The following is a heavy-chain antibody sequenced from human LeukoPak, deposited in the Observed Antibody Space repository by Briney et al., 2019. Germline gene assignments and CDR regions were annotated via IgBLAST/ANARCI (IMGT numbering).Heavy chain of an antibody. CDR3: ARDAENCSGGSCYYMDV. D-gene: IGHD2-15*01. V-gene: IGHV1-46*01. J-gene: IGHJ6*03. Sequence: GASVKVSCKASGYTFTSYYMHWVRQAPGQGLEWMGIINPSGGSTSYAQKFQGRVTMTRDTSTSTVHMELSSLRSEDTAVYYCARDAENCSGGSCYYMDVWGKGTTVTVSS. CDR2: INPSGGST. CDR1: GYTFTSYY.